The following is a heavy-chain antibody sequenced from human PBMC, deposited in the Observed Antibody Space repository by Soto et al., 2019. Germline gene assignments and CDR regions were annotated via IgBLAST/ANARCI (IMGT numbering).Heavy chain of an antibody. V-gene: IGHV3-23*01. CDR1: GFTFSSYA. J-gene: IGHJ6*02. D-gene: IGHD6-13*01. CDR3: AKDSKRSRRYLVRHYYDYGMDV. Sequence: GSSLRLSCAASGFTFSSYALSWVLQAPGKGLEWVSAISGSGGSTYYADSVKGLFTISRDNSKNTLYLQMNSLRAEDTAVYYGAKDSKRSRRYLVRHYYDYGMDVWGQGTTVTVSS. CDR2: ISGSGGST.